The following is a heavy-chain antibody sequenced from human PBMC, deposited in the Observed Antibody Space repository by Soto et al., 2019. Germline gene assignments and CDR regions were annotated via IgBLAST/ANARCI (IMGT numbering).Heavy chain of an antibody. Sequence: GGSLRLSCAVSRVTVTNNFMGWVRQAPGKGLEWVSVIYVNGNRYYAESVKGRFTISRDNSRDTLYLQMNSLRDEDTAVYYCAKGPLRFPDYGDYADYSYGMDVWGQGTTVTAP. J-gene: IGHJ6*02. CDR1: RVTVTNNF. CDR2: IYVNGNR. V-gene: IGHV3-66*01. CDR3: AKGPLRFPDYGDYADYSYGMDV. D-gene: IGHD4-17*01.